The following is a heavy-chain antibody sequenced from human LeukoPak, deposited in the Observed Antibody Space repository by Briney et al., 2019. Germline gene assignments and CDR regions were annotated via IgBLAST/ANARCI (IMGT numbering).Heavy chain of an antibody. CDR2: IYYSGST. Sequence: KASETLSLTCTVSGGSISSYYWSWIRQPPGKGLEWIGYIYYSGSTNYNPSLKSRVTISVDTSKNQFSLKLSSVTAADTAVYYCARAIAVDTFDYWGQGTLVTVSS. D-gene: IGHD6-19*01. V-gene: IGHV4-59*01. J-gene: IGHJ4*02. CDR1: GGSISSYY. CDR3: ARAIAVDTFDY.